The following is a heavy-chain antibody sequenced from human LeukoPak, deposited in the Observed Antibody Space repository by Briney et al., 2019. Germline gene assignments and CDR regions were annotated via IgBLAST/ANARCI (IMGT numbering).Heavy chain of an antibody. D-gene: IGHD3-10*01. V-gene: IGHV3-11*01. J-gene: IGHJ6*02. CDR2: ISSSVSTV. CDR1: GFTFSDYY. CDR3: ARGGSWFGEIKGRYYYYGMDV. Sequence: PGGSLRLSCAASGFTFSDYYMSWIRQAPGKGLEWVSYISSSVSTVYYADSVKGRFTISRDNAKNSLYLQMNSLRAEDTAVYYCARGGSWFGEIKGRYYYYGMDVWGQGTTVTVSS.